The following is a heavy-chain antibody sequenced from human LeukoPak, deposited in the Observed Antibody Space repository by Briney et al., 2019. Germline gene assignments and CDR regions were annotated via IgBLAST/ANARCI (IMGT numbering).Heavy chain of an antibody. Sequence: ASVKVSCKASGYTFTGYYMHWVRQAPGQGLEWMGWMNPNSGNTGYARKFQGRVTMTRNTSISTAYMELSSLRSEDTAVYYCARGHYGARRAHYGMDVWGQGTTVTVSS. CDR3: ARGHYGARRAHYGMDV. CDR2: MNPNSGNT. V-gene: IGHV1-8*02. J-gene: IGHJ6*02. CDR1: GYTFTGYY. D-gene: IGHD4-17*01.